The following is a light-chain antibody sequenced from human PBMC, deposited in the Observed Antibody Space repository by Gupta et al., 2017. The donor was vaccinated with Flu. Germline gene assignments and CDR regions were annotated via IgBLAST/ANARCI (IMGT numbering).Light chain of an antibody. CDR2: DAS. J-gene: IGKJ5*01. CDR3: QHFDDLPHT. V-gene: IGKV1-33*01. Sequence: PSSLSASVGDRVTITCQASQDISYYVNWYQQKPGKAPDLLIYDASKLERGVPSRFSGSGSGTHFAFTISSLQPEDFATYYCQHFDDLPHTFGHGTRLEIK. CDR1: QDISYY.